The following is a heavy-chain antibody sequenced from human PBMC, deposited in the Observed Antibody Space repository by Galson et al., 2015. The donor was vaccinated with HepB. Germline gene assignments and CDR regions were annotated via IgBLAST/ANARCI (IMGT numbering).Heavy chain of an antibody. Sequence: SVKVSCKASGGTFSSYAISWVRQAPGQGLEWMGGIIPIFVTANYAQKFPGRVTITAGESTSTAYMGLSSLRSDDTAVYYCESGDYNFWSGSRNGIDVCGQGNKITVSS. CDR2: IIPIFVTA. J-gene: IGHJ6*02. CDR1: GGTFSSYA. V-gene: IGHV1-69*13. CDR3: ESGDYNFWSGSRNGIDV. D-gene: IGHD3-3*01.